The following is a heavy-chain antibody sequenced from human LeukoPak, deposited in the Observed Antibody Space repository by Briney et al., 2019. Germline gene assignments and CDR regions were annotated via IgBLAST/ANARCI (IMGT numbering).Heavy chain of an antibody. V-gene: IGHV3-23*01. D-gene: IGHD6-19*01. J-gene: IGHJ4*02. CDR2: ISGSGGST. CDR1: GFTFSSYA. Sequence: GGSLRLSCAASGFTFSSYAMSWVRQAPGKGLEWVSAISGSGGSTYYADSVKGRFTISRDNSKNTLYLQMNSLRAEDTAVYYCAKSDSIAVAGAYLDYWGQGTLVTFSS. CDR3: AKSDSIAVAGAYLDY.